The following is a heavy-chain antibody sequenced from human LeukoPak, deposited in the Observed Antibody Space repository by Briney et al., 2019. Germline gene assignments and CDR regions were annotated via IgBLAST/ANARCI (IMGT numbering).Heavy chain of an antibody. J-gene: IGHJ6*02. CDR2: IIPILGIA. CDR1: GGTFSSYA. Sequence: ASVKVSCKASGGTFSSYAISWVRQAPGQGLEWMGRIIPILGIANYAQKFQGRVTITADKSTSTAYMELSRLRSDDTAVCYCARDCTSCYYYYGMDVWGQGTTVTVSS. CDR3: ARDCTSCYYYYGMDV. D-gene: IGHD2-2*01. V-gene: IGHV1-69*04.